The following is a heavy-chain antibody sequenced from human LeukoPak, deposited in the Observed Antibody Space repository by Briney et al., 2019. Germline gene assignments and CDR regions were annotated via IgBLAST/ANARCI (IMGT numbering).Heavy chain of an antibody. CDR2: INQSGGT. Sequence: SETLSLTCAVYGGSFSGHYWTWVRQSPGKGLEWIGEINQSGGTNYIPSVKSRFTISVDTSKNQFSLTVTSVTAADTALYYCARRRDWNDVLDYWGQGTLVTVSS. CDR3: ARRRDWNDVLDY. D-gene: IGHD1-1*01. CDR1: GGSFSGHY. V-gene: IGHV4-34*01. J-gene: IGHJ4*02.